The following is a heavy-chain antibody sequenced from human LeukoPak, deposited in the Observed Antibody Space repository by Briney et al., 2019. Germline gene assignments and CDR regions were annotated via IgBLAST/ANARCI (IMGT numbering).Heavy chain of an antibody. D-gene: IGHD6-13*01. Sequence: PGGSLRLSCAASGFTFSSYGMHWVRQAPGKGLEWVAFIRYDGSNKYYADSVKGRFTISRDNSKNTLYLQMNSLRAEDTAVYYCAKDLQLVGGGFDYWGQGTLVTVSS. CDR3: AKDLQLVGGGFDY. J-gene: IGHJ4*02. CDR1: GFTFSSYG. V-gene: IGHV3-30*02. CDR2: IRYDGSNK.